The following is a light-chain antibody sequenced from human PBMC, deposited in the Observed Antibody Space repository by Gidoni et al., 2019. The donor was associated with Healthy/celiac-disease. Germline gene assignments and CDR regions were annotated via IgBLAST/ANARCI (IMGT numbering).Light chain of an antibody. J-gene: IGKJ1*01. CDR2: GAS. CDR1: QSISSN. V-gene: IGKV3-15*01. CDR3: QQYNNWPPWT. Sequence: IVLTQSPATLSVSPGERATRSCRASQSISSNLAWYQQKPGQAPRLLIYGASTRATGIPARFSGSGSGTEFTLTISSLQSEDFAVYYCQQYNNWPPWTFGQGTKVEI.